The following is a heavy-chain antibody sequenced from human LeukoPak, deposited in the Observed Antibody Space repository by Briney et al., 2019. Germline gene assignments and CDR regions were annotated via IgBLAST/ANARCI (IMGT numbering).Heavy chain of an antibody. CDR1: GFTFSSYA. CDR2: ISYDGSNK. D-gene: IGHD6-19*01. CDR3: ARGLGRWLVPSYYFDY. Sequence: GGSLRLSCAASGFTFSSYAMHWVRQAPGKGLEWVAVISYDGSNKYYADSVKGRFTISRDNSKNTLYLQMNSLRAEDTAVYYCARGLGRWLVPSYYFDYWGQGTLVTVSS. J-gene: IGHJ4*02. V-gene: IGHV3-30-3*01.